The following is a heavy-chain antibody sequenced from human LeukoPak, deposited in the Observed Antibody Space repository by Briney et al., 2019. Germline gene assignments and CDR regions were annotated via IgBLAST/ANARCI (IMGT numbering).Heavy chain of an antibody. CDR2: INHSGST. Sequence: SETLSLTCAVYGGSFSGYYWSWIRQPPGKGLEWIGEINHSGSTNYNPSLKSRVTISVDTSKTQFSLKLTSVTAADTAVYYCARAVYYYVMDVWGKGTTVTVSS. J-gene: IGHJ6*04. CDR1: GGSFSGYY. CDR3: ARAVYYYVMDV. V-gene: IGHV4-34*01.